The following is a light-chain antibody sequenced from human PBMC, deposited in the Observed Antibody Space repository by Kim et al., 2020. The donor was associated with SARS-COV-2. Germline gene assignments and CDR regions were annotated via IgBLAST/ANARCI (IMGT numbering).Light chain of an antibody. Sequence: STGDRVTITCRASQGISSYLAWYQQKPGKAPKLLIYAASTLQSGVPLRFSGSGSGTDFTLTISCLQSEDFATYYCQQYYSYPLITFGPGTKVDIK. V-gene: IGKV1-8*01. CDR1: QGISSY. J-gene: IGKJ3*01. CDR2: AAS. CDR3: QQYYSYPLIT.